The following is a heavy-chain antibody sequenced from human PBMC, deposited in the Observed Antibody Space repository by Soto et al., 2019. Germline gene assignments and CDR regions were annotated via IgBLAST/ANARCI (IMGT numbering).Heavy chain of an antibody. CDR1: GFTFSDYY. CDR2: ISSSGSTI. Sequence: GGSLRLSCAASGFTFSDYYMSWIRQAPGKGLEWVSYISSSGSTIYYADSVKGRFTISRDNAKNSLYLQMNSLRAEDTAVYYCARLSRDLGELSPDYYYYYMDVSGKGTTVTVSS. D-gene: IGHD3-10*01. V-gene: IGHV3-11*01. J-gene: IGHJ6*03. CDR3: ARLSRDLGELSPDYYYYYMDV.